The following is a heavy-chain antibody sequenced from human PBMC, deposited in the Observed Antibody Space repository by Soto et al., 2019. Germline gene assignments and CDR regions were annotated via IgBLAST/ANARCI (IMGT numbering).Heavy chain of an antibody. J-gene: IGHJ4*02. CDR1: GGTFSSYA. Sequence: SVKVSCKASGGTFSSYAISWVRQAPGQGLEWMGGIIPIFGTANYAQKFQGRVTITADESTSTAYMELSSLRSEDTAVYYCARAPVGAKYFDYWGQGTLVTVSS. CDR2: IIPIFGTA. D-gene: IGHD1-26*01. CDR3: ARAPVGAKYFDY. V-gene: IGHV1-69*13.